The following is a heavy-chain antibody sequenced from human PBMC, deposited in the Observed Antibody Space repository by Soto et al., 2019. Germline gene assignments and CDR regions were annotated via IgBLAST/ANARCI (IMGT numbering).Heavy chain of an antibody. CDR2: FDPEDGET. CDR3: ATSFPLPIIVVKVRWGDFVI. CDR1: GYTRTELS. V-gene: IGHV1-24*01. Sequence: ASVKVSCKVSGYTRTELSMHWVRQAPGKGLEWMGGFDPEDGETIYAQKFQGRVTMTEDTSTDTAYMELSSLRSEDTAVYYCATSFPLPIIVVKVRWGDFVIWGQGPMVTVS. D-gene: IGHD2-2*01. J-gene: IGHJ3*02.